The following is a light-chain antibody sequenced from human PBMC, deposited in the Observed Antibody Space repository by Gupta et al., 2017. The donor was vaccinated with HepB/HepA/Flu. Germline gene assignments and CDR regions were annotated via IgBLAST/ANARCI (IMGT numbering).Light chain of an antibody. CDR3: QSYDSNNVV. CDR1: RDNIASNY. CDR2: DDN. V-gene: IGLV6-57*03. Sequence: FMLPQPHSVSESPGKTVTISCTRSRDNIASNYVQWYQQRPGSAPTTVIYDDNHRPSGVPDRFAGSIASSSNSASLTIAGRKTEDEADYYCQSYDSNNVVCGGGTKLTGL. J-gene: IGLJ2*01.